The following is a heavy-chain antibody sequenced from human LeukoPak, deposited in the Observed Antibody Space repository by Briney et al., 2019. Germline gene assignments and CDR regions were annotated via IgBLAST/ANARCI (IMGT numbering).Heavy chain of an antibody. D-gene: IGHD3-10*01. CDR2: ISGSGGST. Sequence: GGSLRLSCAASGFTFSSYAMSWVRQAPGKGLEWVSAISGSGGSTYYAGSVKGRFTISRDNSKNTLYLQMNSLRAEDTAVYYCAKDDYYGSGSRSKFDYWGQGTLVTVSS. J-gene: IGHJ4*02. CDR1: GFTFSSYA. V-gene: IGHV3-23*01. CDR3: AKDDYYGSGSRSKFDY.